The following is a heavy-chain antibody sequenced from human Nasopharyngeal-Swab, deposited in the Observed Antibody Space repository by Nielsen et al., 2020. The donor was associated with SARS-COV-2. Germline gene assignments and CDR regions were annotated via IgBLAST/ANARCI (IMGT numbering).Heavy chain of an antibody. CDR3: AKELGPYGDYVFHAFDI. CDR1: GFTFSSYG. J-gene: IGHJ3*02. D-gene: IGHD4-17*01. V-gene: IGHV3-30*18. Sequence: GASLKISCAASGFTFSSYGMHWVRQAPGKGLEWVAVISYDGSNKYYADSVKGRFTISRDNSKNTLYLQMNSLRAEDTAVYYCAKELGPYGDYVFHAFDIWGQGTMVTVSS. CDR2: ISYDGSNK.